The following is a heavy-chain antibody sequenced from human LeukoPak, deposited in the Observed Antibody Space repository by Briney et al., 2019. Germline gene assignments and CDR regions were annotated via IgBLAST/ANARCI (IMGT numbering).Heavy chain of an antibody. V-gene: IGHV3-64D*06. D-gene: IGHD2-2*01. CDR1: GFTFSNFA. CDR3: VKDILPAGIRYFDC. Sequence: GGSLGLSCSASGFTFSNFAMHWVRQAPGKGLEYVSGISSNGGTTKYAGSVRGRLTISRDNSKNTLYLQMSSLRAEDTAVYYCVKDILPAGIRYFDCWGQGTLVTVSS. CDR2: ISSNGGTT. J-gene: IGHJ4*02.